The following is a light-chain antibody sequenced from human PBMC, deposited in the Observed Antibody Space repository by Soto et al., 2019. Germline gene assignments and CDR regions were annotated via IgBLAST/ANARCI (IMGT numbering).Light chain of an antibody. CDR2: GNT. Sequence: QSVLTQPPSVSAAPGQRVSISCSGNSSNIGDNDVAWFRHPPGTAPELLIYGNTKRPSGIPDRFSGSKSDTSVTLGISGLQTGDEADYYCGTWDSSLSAVVFGGGTKVTVL. CDR1: SSNIGDND. V-gene: IGLV1-51*01. J-gene: IGLJ3*02. CDR3: GTWDSSLSAVV.